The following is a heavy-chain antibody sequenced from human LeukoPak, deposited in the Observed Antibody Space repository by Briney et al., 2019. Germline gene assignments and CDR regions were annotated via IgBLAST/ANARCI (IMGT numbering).Heavy chain of an antibody. J-gene: IGHJ4*02. CDR1: GFSFSSYA. CDR2: IFNSGATT. Sequence: GGSLRLSCAASGFSFSSYAMSWVRQAPGKGLEWVSGIFNSGATTYYADSVKGRFTISRDNAKNSLYLQMNSLRAEDTAVYYCAREGGSGSSYYFDYWGQGTLVTVSS. V-gene: IGHV3-48*01. D-gene: IGHD3-10*01. CDR3: AREGGSGSSYYFDY.